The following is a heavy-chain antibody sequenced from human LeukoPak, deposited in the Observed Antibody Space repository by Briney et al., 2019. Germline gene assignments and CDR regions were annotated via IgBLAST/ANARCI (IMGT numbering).Heavy chain of an antibody. D-gene: IGHD5-18*01. CDR2: IIPIFGTA. CDR1: GGTFSSYA. Sequence: SVKVSCKASGGTFSSYAISWVRQAPGQGPEWMGGIIPIFGTANYAQKFQGRVTMTRDTSTSTVYMELSSLRSEDTAVYYCARGATRGYSYGPLDYWGQGTLVTVSS. J-gene: IGHJ4*02. CDR3: ARGATRGYSYGPLDY. V-gene: IGHV1-69*05.